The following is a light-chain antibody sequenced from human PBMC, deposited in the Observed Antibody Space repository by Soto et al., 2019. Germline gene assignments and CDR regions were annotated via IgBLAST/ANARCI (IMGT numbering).Light chain of an antibody. V-gene: IGLV2-8*01. CDR3: RSYAGSNNPYV. Sequence: QSALTQPPSASGSPGQSVTISCTGTSSDVGGYNYVSWYQQHPGKAPKLMIYEVSKRPSGVPDRFSGSKSGNTASLTGSGLQAEDEADYYCRSYAGSNNPYVFGTGTKLPVL. J-gene: IGLJ1*01. CDR2: EVS. CDR1: SSDVGGYNY.